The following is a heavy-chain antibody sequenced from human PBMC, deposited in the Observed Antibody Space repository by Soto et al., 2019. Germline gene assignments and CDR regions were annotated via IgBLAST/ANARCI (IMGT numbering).Heavy chain of an antibody. J-gene: IGHJ6*02. CDR3: ARDYDFWSGYYTLGCGMDV. Sequence: GGSLRLSCAASGFTFSSYSMNWVRQAPGEGLEWVSSISSSSSYIYYADSVKGRFTISRDNAKNSLYLQMNSLRAEDTAVYYCARDYDFWSGYYTLGCGMDVWGQGTTVTVSS. V-gene: IGHV3-21*01. CDR1: GFTFSSYS. D-gene: IGHD3-3*01. CDR2: ISSSSSYI.